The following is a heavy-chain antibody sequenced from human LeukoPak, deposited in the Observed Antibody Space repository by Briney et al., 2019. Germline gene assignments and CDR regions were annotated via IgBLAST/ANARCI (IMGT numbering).Heavy chain of an antibody. V-gene: IGHV3-48*03. CDR3: ARDPPYYYDSSGYEGGDY. CDR2: ISSSGSTI. J-gene: IGHJ4*02. D-gene: IGHD3-22*01. Sequence: GGSLRLSCAASGFTFSSYEMNWVRQAPGRGLEWVSYISSSGSTIYYADSVKGRFTISRDNAKNSLYLQMNSLRAEDTAVYYCARDPPYYYDSSGYEGGDYWGQGTLVTVSS. CDR1: GFTFSSYE.